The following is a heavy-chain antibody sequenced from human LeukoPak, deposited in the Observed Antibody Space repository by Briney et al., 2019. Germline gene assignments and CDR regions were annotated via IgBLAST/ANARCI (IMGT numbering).Heavy chain of an antibody. V-gene: IGHV3-23*01. CDR1: GFTFSSYA. J-gene: IGHJ4*01. Sequence: PGGSLRLSCAASGFTFSSYAMNWVRQAPGKGLEWVSVISSSGGNAYYTDSVKGRLTISRDNSKNTVFLEMNSLRAEDTALYYCAKSRDGYWYTFDYWGQGTPVTVSS. CDR3: AKSRDGYWYTFDY. CDR2: ISSSGGNA. D-gene: IGHD5-24*01.